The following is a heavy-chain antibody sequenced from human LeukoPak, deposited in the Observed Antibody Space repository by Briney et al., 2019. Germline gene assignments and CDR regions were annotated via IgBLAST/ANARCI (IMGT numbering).Heavy chain of an antibody. D-gene: IGHD1-26*01. CDR2: IKQDGSEE. V-gene: IGHV3-7*01. J-gene: IGHJ4*02. CDR3: ARGSSAGASLRHDY. CDR1: GFTFSSYW. Sequence: WESLRLSCAASGFTFSSYWMSWVRQAPGPGLELVSNIKQDGSEENFVDSVKGRFTISRDNAKKSLYLQMNSLRAEDTAVYSCARGSSAGASLRHDYWGQGTLVTVSS.